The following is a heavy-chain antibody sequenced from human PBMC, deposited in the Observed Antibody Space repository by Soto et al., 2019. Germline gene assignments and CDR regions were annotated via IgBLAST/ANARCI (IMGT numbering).Heavy chain of an antibody. CDR1: GYTFISYA. V-gene: IGHV1-3*01. J-gene: IGHJ4*02. D-gene: IGHD2-15*01. CDR2: INAGNGNT. CDR3: ARELQGLYYFDY. Sequence: ASVKVSCKASGYTFISYAIHWVRQAPGQRLEWMGWINAGNGNTKFSQKFQGRVTITRDTSASTAFMELTSLRSEDTAVYYCARELQGLYYFDYWGQGTLVTVSS.